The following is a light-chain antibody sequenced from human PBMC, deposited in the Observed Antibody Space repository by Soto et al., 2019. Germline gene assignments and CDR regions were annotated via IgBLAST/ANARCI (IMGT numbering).Light chain of an antibody. CDR1: QSVSSS. V-gene: IGKV3-15*01. CDR2: GIS. Sequence: EIVMTQSPATLSVSPGERATLSCRASQSVSSSLAWYQQKPGQAPRLLIYGISTRATGLPGRFSGSGSGTEFTLTISSLQSEDRAVYYCQQYNNWPLTFGGGTKVESK. J-gene: IGKJ4*01. CDR3: QQYNNWPLT.